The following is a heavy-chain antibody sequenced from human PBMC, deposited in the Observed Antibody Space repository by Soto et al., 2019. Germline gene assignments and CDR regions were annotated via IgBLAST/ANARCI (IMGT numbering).Heavy chain of an antibody. CDR2: INHSGST. CDR3: AGDLGAELRTVTTELDY. CDR1: GGSFSGYY. V-gene: IGHV4-34*01. D-gene: IGHD4-17*01. J-gene: IGHJ4*02. Sequence: ASETLSLTCAVYGGSFSGYYWSWIRQPPGKGLEWIGEINHSGSTNYNPSLKSRVTISVDTSKNQFSLKLSSVTAADTAVYYCAGDLGAELRTVTTELDYWGQGTLVTVSS.